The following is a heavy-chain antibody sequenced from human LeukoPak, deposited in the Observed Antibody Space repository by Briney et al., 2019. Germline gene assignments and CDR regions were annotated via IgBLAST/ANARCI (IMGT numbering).Heavy chain of an antibody. D-gene: IGHD3-22*01. V-gene: IGHV1-69*04. CDR2: IIPILGIA. Sequence: SVKVSCKAYGGTFSSYAISWVRQTPGQGLEWMGRIIPILGIANYAQKFQGRVTITADKSTSTAYMELSSLRSEDTAVYYCASHPHYYYDSSGYRYWGQGTLVTVSS. CDR1: GGTFSSYA. J-gene: IGHJ4*02. CDR3: ASHPHYYYDSSGYRY.